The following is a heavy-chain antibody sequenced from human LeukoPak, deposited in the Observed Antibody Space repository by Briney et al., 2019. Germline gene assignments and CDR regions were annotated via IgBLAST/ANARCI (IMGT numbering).Heavy chain of an antibody. CDR2: INHSGST. CDR3: ARGTSCYWYYYYGMDV. Sequence: SETLSLTCAVYGGSSSGYYWSSIRQPPGKGLEWIGEINHSGSTNYNPSLKSRVTISVDTSKNQFSLKLSAVTAAYTAVYYCARGTSCYWYYYYGMDVWGQGTTVTVSS. D-gene: IGHD2-2*01. J-gene: IGHJ6*02. V-gene: IGHV4-34*01. CDR1: GGSSSGYY.